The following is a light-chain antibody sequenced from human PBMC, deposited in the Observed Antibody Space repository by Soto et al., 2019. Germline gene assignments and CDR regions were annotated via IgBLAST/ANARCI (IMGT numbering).Light chain of an antibody. CDR1: RSDVGNYDY. V-gene: IGLV2-11*01. CDR2: DVT. CDR3: CSYAGSDSYV. J-gene: IGLJ1*01. Sequence: QSVLTQPRSVSGSPGQSVTISCTGTRSDVGNYDYVSWHQQYPGKAPKLMIYDVTKRPSGVPDRFSGSKSGNTASLTISGLQTEDEADYYCCSYAGSDSYVFGTGTKLTVL.